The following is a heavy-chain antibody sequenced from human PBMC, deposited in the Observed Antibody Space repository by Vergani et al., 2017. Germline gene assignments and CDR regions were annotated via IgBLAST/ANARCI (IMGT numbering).Heavy chain of an antibody. CDR1: GFTFSDYY. CDR2: ISSSGSTI. V-gene: IGHV3-11*04. D-gene: IGHD2-2*02. Sequence: QVQLVESGGGLVKPGGSLRLSCAASGFTFSDYYMSWIRQAPGKGLEWVSYISSSGSTIYYADSVKGRFTISRDNAKNSLYLQMNSLRAEDTAVYYCTEEVDYIVVVATATPLDAFDIWGQGTMVTVSS. CDR3: TEEVDYIVVVATATPLDAFDI. J-gene: IGHJ3*02.